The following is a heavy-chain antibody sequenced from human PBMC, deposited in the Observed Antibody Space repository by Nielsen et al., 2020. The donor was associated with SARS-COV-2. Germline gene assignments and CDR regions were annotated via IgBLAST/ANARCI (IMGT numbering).Heavy chain of an antibody. J-gene: IGHJ3*01. CDR2: IKPDGSEK. CDR3: ARDWSRAFDV. Sequence: GGSLRLSCAASGFNFSTYWMSWVRQVPGKGLEWVADIKPDGSEKVYVDSVKGRFTISRDNAKNSMSLQMNSLRVEDTAVYYCARDWSRAFDVWGQGTMVTVSS. CDR1: GFNFSTYW. V-gene: IGHV3-7*01.